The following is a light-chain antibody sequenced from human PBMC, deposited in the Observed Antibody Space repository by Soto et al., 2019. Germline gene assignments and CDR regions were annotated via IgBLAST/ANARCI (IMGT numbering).Light chain of an antibody. CDR1: SSNIGSNT. Sequence: QSVLTQPPSGSGIPGQRVTISCSGSSSNIGSNTVNWYQQLPGTAPKLLIYSNNQRPSGVPDRFSGSKSGTSASLAISGLQSEDEADYYCAAWDDSLNGPVFGTGTKAPS. CDR3: AAWDDSLNGPV. V-gene: IGLV1-44*01. J-gene: IGLJ1*01. CDR2: SNN.